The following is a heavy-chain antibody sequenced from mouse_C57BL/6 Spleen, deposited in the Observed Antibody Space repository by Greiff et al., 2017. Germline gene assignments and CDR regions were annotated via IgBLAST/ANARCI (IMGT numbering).Heavy chain of an antibody. CDR3: VRYGYDVGFAY. Sequence: GGGLVQPKGSLKLSCAASGFSFNTYAMNWVRQAPGKGLEWVARIRSKSNNYATYYADSVKDRFTISRDDSESMLYLQMNNLKTEDTAMYYCVRYGYDVGFAYWGQGTLVTVSA. CDR1: GFSFNTYA. V-gene: IGHV10-1*01. D-gene: IGHD2-2*01. CDR2: IRSKSNNYAT. J-gene: IGHJ3*01.